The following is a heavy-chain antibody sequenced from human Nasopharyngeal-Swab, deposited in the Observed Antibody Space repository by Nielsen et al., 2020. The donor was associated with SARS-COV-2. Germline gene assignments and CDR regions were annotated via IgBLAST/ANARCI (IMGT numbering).Heavy chain of an antibody. J-gene: IGHJ5*02. CDR2: IIPILGIA. CDR3: ARGNFDWLLFRWFDP. CDR1: GGTFSSYA. V-gene: IGHV1-69*10. Sequence: SVKVSCKASGGTFSSYAISWVRQAPGQGLEWMGGIIPILGIANYAQKFQGRVTITADKSTSTAYMELSSLRSEDTAVYYCARGNFDWLLFRWFDPWGQGTLVTVSS. D-gene: IGHD3-9*01.